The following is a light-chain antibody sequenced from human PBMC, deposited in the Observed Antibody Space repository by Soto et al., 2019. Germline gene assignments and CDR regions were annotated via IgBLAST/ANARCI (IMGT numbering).Light chain of an antibody. V-gene: IGKV1-5*01. Sequence: DIQMTQSPSILSASVGDRVTITCRASHSVSSWLAWYQQKPGKAPKLLIFEASTLHRGVPSRFSGSGSGTEFTLPITSLEPDDFATYYCQQYDSHRGSFGQGTKVEMK. J-gene: IGKJ2*01. CDR2: EAS. CDR1: HSVSSW. CDR3: QQYDSHRGS.